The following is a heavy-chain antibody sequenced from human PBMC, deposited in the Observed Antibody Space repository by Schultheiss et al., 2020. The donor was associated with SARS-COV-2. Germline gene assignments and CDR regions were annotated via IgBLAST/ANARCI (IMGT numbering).Heavy chain of an antibody. D-gene: IGHD2-15*01. V-gene: IGHV4-34*01. Sequence: GSLRLSCAVYGGSFSGYYWSWIRQPPGKGLEWIGEINHSGSTNYNPSLKSRVTISVDTSKNQFSLKLSSVTAADTAVYYCARAHSTRRVVVVAATVSRLGWFDPWGQGTLVTVSS. CDR3: ARAHSTRRVVVVAATVSRLGWFDP. CDR1: GGSFSGYY. J-gene: IGHJ5*02. CDR2: INHSGST.